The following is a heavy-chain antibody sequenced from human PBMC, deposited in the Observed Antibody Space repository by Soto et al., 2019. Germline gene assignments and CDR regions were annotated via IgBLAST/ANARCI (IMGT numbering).Heavy chain of an antibody. CDR3: AKQNDFWSGPPYFDY. J-gene: IGHJ4*02. CDR2: ISGSGGST. D-gene: IGHD3-3*01. V-gene: IGHV3-23*01. Sequence: PGGSLRLSCAASGFTFSSYAMSWVRQAPGKGLEWVSAISGSGGSTYYADSVKGRFTISRDNSKNTLYLQMNSLRAEDTAVYYCAKQNDFWSGPPYFDYWGQGILVTVSS. CDR1: GFTFSSYA.